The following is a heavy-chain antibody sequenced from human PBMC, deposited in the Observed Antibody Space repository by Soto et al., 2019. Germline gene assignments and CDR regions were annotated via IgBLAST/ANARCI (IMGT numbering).Heavy chain of an antibody. CDR3: VRASRYSNSWEYFDY. D-gene: IGHD6-13*01. CDR1: GFTFSSHW. V-gene: IGHV3-74*01. J-gene: IGHJ4*02. CDR2: INSDGSST. Sequence: HPGGSLRLSCVDSGFTFSSHWMHWVRQAPGKGLVWVSRINSDGSSTRYADSVKGRFTISRDNAKNTLYLEMNSLRVEDTAVYYCVRASRYSNSWEYFDYWGQGTLVTVSS.